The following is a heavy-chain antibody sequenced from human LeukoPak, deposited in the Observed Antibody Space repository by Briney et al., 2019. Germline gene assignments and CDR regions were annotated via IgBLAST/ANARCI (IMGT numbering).Heavy chain of an antibody. D-gene: IGHD2-2*02. CDR1: GFTFSSYA. CDR2: ISYDGSNK. V-gene: IGHV3-30-3*01. Sequence: PGGSLRLSCAASGFTFSSYAMHWVRQAPGKGLEWVAGISYDGSNKYYADSVKGRFTISRDNSKNTLYLQMNSLRAEDTAVYYCARGPYCSSTSCYTVHYYYYYMDVWGKGTTVTVSS. CDR3: ARGPYCSSTSCYTVHYYYYYMDV. J-gene: IGHJ6*03.